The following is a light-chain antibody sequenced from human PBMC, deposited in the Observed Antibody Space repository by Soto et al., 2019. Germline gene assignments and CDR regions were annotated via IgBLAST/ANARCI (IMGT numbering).Light chain of an antibody. J-gene: IGLJ1*01. Sequence: QSALTQPVSVSGSPGQSITISCTGSTSDVGAYNYVSWYKHHPGQAPQLMIYEVSNRPSGVSNRFSGSKSGNTASLTISGLQADDEGDYYCSSKTSSSSPFVFGTGTKLTVL. V-gene: IGLV2-14*01. CDR1: TSDVGAYNY. CDR3: SSKTSSSSPFV. CDR2: EVS.